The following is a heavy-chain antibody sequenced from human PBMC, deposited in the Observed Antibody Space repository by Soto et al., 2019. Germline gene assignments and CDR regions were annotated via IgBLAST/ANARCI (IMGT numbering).Heavy chain of an antibody. CDR1: GYPFNKFA. Sequence: QVQLVQSGGEVKKPGASVRVSCQASGYPFNKFAIHWVRQAPGHGLEWLGSMSGRSGDPNCAPTVRDRITMAADTSSDTADMELRSLRSGDTAVYYVAMEGVHGAVKHPYGLDVWCQGTAV. CDR2: MSGRSGDP. CDR3: AMEGVHGAVKHPYGLDV. V-gene: IGHV1-18*01. J-gene: IGHJ6*02. D-gene: IGHD1-1*01.